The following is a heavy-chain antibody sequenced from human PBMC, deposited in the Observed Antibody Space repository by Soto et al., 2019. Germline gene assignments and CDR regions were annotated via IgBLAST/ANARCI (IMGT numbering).Heavy chain of an antibody. V-gene: IGHV3-21*01. CDR1: GFTFSSYS. CDR3: ARDLITGTSGGEFDY. D-gene: IGHD1-20*01. CDR2: ISSSSSYI. Sequence: PGGSLRLSCAASGFTFSSYSMNWVRQAPGKGLEWVSSISSSSSYIYYADSVKGRFTISRDNAKNSLYLQMNSLRAEDTAVYYCARDLITGTSGGEFDYWGQGTLVTVSS. J-gene: IGHJ4*02.